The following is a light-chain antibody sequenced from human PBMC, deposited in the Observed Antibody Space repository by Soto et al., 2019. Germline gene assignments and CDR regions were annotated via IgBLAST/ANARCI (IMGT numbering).Light chain of an antibody. V-gene: IGKV3-15*01. CDR3: QQYNNWPRT. CDR2: GAS. Sequence: ELVLTQSPGTPSFSPGDRAILSCRASQSVDSTLAWYQQKPGQAPRLLIYGASTRATGIPARFSGSGSGTEFTLTISSLQSEDFAVYYCQQYNNWPRTFGQGTKVDIK. J-gene: IGKJ1*01. CDR1: QSVDST.